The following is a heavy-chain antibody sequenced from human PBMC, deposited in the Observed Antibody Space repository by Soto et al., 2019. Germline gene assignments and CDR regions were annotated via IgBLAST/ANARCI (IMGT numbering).Heavy chain of an antibody. CDR2: VFYSGSS. Sequence: QLQLQESGPGLVKPSETLSLTCSVSGDSISSNTYYWTWIRQPPGKGLECIGSVFYSGSSYYSPSLKSRVTISVYTSKNQCSLQLRSVTAADTAVYYCARRGQIRGFDSWGQGALVTVSS. CDR3: ARRGQIRGFDS. CDR1: GDSISSNTYY. J-gene: IGHJ4*02. D-gene: IGHD3-10*01. V-gene: IGHV4-39*01.